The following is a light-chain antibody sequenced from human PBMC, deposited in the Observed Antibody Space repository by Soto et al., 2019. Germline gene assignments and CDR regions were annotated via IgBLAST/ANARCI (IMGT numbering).Light chain of an antibody. CDR3: AAWDDSLNGRV. V-gene: IGLV1-44*01. Sequence: QSALTQPPSAPGSPGQSVTISCTGTSSDVGGYNYVSWYQQLPGTAPKLLIYYDNLRPSGVPDRISGSKSGTSASLAISGLQSDDEADYYCAAWDDSLNGRVFGTGTKVTVL. CDR2: YDN. J-gene: IGLJ1*01. CDR1: SSDVGGYNY.